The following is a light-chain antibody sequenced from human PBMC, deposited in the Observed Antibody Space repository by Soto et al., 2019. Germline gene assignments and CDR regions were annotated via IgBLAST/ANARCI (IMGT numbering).Light chain of an antibody. J-gene: IGLJ1*01. CDR2: EVS. Sequence: QSVLTQPASVSGSPGQSITISCTGTSSDVGGYNYVAWYQQHPGKVPRLMIYEVSKRPSGVSNRFSGSKSGSKASLTISGLQAEDEADYYCISYTSSSTSYVFVTGTKVTVL. CDR1: SSDVGGYNY. V-gene: IGLV2-14*01. CDR3: ISYTSSSTSYV.